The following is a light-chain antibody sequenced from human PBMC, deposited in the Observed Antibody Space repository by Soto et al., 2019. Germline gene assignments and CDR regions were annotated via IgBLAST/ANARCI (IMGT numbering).Light chain of an antibody. J-gene: IGLJ3*02. CDR3: HSYDSSQTAVV. Sequence: QSVLTQSPSVSGAPGQRVTISCTGGSSDIGAGHGVHWYQQLPGTAPKLLIYDDTNRPSGVPDRFSGSKAGTSASLAITGLQADDEGDYYSHSYDSSQTAVVFGGGTKLTVL. CDR1: SSDIGAGHG. V-gene: IGLV1-40*01. CDR2: DDT.